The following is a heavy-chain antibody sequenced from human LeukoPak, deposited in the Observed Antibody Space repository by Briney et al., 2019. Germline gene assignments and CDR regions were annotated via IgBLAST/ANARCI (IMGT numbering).Heavy chain of an antibody. CDR3: ARDLHYCGSGSYYPLLDY. CDR2: IWYDGSNK. D-gene: IGHD3-10*01. Sequence: GGSLRLSCAASGFTFSSYGMHWVRQAPGKGLEWVAVIWYDGSNKYYADSVKGRFTISRDNSKNTLYLQMNSLRAEDTAVYYCARDLHYCGSGSYYPLLDYWGQGTLVTVSS. CDR1: GFTFSSYG. J-gene: IGHJ4*02. V-gene: IGHV3-33*01.